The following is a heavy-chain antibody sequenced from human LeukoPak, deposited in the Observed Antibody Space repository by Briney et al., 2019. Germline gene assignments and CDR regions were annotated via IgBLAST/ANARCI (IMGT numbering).Heavy chain of an antibody. CDR2: INPNSGGT. Sequence: GASVKVSCKASGYTFTGYYMHWVRQAPGQGLEWMGWINPNSGGTNYAQKFQGRVTMTRDTSISTAYMELSRLRSGDTAVYYCASSVQYYYDSSGYKARVNYYYYMDVWGKGTTVTVSS. CDR3: ASSVQYYYDSSGYKARVNYYYYMDV. D-gene: IGHD3-22*01. V-gene: IGHV1-2*02. CDR1: GYTFTGYY. J-gene: IGHJ6*03.